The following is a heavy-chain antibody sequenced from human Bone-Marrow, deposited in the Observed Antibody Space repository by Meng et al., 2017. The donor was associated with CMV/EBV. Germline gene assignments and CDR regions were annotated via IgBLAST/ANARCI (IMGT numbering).Heavy chain of an antibody. J-gene: IGHJ4*02. D-gene: IGHD3-22*01. CDR3: ARLDSGGYYYSHY. CDR1: GYSFTTYW. V-gene: IGHV5-51*01. CDR2: IHPGDSDT. Sequence: KVSCKGSGYSFTTYWIGWVRQMPGKGLEWMGIIHPGDSDTRYSPSFQGQVTISADKSITTAYLQWSSLKASDTAMYYCARLDSGGYYYSHYWGQGTLVTVSS.